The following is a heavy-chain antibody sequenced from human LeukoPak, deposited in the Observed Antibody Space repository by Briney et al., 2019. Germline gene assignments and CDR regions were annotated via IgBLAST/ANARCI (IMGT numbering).Heavy chain of an antibody. CDR1: GGTFSSYA. Sequence: ASVKVSCKASGGTFSSYAISWVRQAPGQGLEWMGGIIPIFGTANYAQKFQGRVTITADESTSTAYMELSSLRSEDTAVYYCARDLWFGEPYYFDYWGQGTLVTVPS. D-gene: IGHD3-10*01. J-gene: IGHJ4*02. V-gene: IGHV1-69*13. CDR2: IIPIFGTA. CDR3: ARDLWFGEPYYFDY.